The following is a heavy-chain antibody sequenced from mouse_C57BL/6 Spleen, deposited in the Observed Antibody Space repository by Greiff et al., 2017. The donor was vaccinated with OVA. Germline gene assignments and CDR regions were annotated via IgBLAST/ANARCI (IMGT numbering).Heavy chain of an antibody. J-gene: IGHJ3*01. CDR2: INPGSGGT. CDR1: GYAFTNYL. V-gene: IGHV1-54*01. CDR3: ARSSPKSPTWFAY. D-gene: IGHD6-2*01. Sequence: QVQLKESGAELVRPGTSVKVSCKASGYAFTNYLIEWVKQRPGQGLEWVGVINPGSGGTNYNEKFKGKATLTADKSSSTAYMQLSSLTSEDSAVYFVARSSPKSPTWFAYWGQGTLVTVSA.